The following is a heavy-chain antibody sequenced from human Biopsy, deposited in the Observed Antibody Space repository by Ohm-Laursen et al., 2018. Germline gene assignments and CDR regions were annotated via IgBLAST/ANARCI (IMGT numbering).Heavy chain of an antibody. Sequence: GASVKVSCKVSGYSFTSYYMHWVRQAPGQGLEWMGMINPSGSTTSYPQIFQGRVTMTRDTSKSKVYMELSSLRSADTAVYFCARNTGWYGDLYYFDYWGQGTLVTVSS. CDR3: ARNTGWYGDLYYFDY. D-gene: IGHD6-19*01. V-gene: IGHV1-46*01. CDR2: INPSGSTT. J-gene: IGHJ4*02. CDR1: GYSFTSYY.